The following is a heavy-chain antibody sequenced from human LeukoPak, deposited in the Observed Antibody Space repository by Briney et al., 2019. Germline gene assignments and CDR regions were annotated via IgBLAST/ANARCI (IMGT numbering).Heavy chain of an antibody. CDR1: GGSISSYY. CDR2: IYYSGST. J-gene: IGHJ3*02. Sequence: SETLSLTCTVSGGSISSYYWSWIRQPPGKGLEWIGYIYYSGSTNYNPSLKSRVTISVDTSKNQFSLKLSSVTAADTAVYYCASDRTGTTDAFDIWGQGTMVTVSS. D-gene: IGHD4-11*01. CDR3: ASDRTGTTDAFDI. V-gene: IGHV4-59*01.